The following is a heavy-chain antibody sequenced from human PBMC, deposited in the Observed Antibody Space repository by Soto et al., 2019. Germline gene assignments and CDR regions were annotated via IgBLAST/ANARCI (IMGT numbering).Heavy chain of an antibody. D-gene: IGHD6-13*01. V-gene: IGHV1-46*01. CDR1: GYTFTSYY. J-gene: IGHJ6*02. CDR3: ARIAAPGRGNYYYYGMDV. CDR2: INPSGGST. Sequence: ASVKVSCKASGYTFTSYYMHWVRQAPGQGLEWMGIINPSGGSTSYAQKLQGRVTMTRDTSTSTVYMELSSLRSEDTAAYYCARIAAPGRGNYYYYGMDVWGQGTTVTVSS.